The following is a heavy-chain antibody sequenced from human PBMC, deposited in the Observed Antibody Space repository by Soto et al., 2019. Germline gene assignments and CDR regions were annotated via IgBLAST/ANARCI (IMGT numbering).Heavy chain of an antibody. J-gene: IGHJ5*02. CDR2: IWYDGSEK. CDR1: GFTFRNHG. V-gene: IGHV3-33*01. Sequence: QVQLVESGGGVVQPGRSLRLSCEGSGFTFRNHGMHWVRQPPGKGPEWLAVIWYDGSEKYYADSVKGRFTISRDNSKNTLYLQMSSLTVEDTAIYYCARWSNNKVVDPWGLGTRVTVS. CDR3: ARWSNNKVVDP. D-gene: IGHD1-1*01.